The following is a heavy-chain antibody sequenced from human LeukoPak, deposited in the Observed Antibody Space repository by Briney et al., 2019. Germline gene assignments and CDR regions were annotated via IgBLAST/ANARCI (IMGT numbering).Heavy chain of an antibody. CDR3: ASSDNYVWFDP. CDR1: GGSISSSYW. CDR2: VHHSGNT. V-gene: IGHV4-4*02. Sequence: SETLSLTCAVSGGSISSSYWWSWVRQPPGKGLEWIGEVHHSGNTKYSPSFRSRVTMSVDNSKNQFSLELSSVTAADTAVYYCASSDNYVWFDPWGQGALVTVSS. J-gene: IGHJ5*02. D-gene: IGHD4-11*01.